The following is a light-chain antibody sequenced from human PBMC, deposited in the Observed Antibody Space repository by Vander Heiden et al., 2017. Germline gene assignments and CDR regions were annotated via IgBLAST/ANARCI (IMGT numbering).Light chain of an antibody. J-gene: IGKJ4*01. V-gene: IGKV3-11*01. CDR2: DAS. Sequence: EIVLTQSPATLSLYPEDRATLSCRASQSVRNYLAWYQQKPGQAPRLLIYDASNRATGIPARFSGSGSGTDFTLSISSLEPEDFAVYYCQQRSNWPPLTFGGGTKVEIK. CDR1: QSVRNY. CDR3: QQRSNWPPLT.